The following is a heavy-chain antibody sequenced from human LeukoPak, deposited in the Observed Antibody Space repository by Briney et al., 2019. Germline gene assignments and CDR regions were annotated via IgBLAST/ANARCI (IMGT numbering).Heavy chain of an antibody. CDR3: ARARDDTYYYDSSGYYYRVGAFDI. Sequence: SQTLSLTCTVSGGSISSGDYYWSWIRQPPGKGLEWIGYIYYSGSTYYNPSLKSRVTISVDTSKNQFSLKLSSVTAEDTAVYYCARARDDTYYYDSSGYYYRVGAFDIWGQGTMVTVSS. CDR2: IYYSGST. D-gene: IGHD3-22*01. CDR1: GGSISSGDYY. V-gene: IGHV4-30-4*01. J-gene: IGHJ3*02.